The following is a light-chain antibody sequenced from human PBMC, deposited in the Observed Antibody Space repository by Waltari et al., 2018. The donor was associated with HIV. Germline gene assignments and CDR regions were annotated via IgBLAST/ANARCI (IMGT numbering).Light chain of an antibody. CDR2: DVS. CDR1: SSDVGAYKD. J-gene: IGLJ3*02. CDR3: CSYTSSTIRV. Sequence: QSALTQPASVSGSPGQSITISCPGTSSDVGAYKDVSWYQQHPGKAPRLLIYDVSNRASGVSNRFSGSKSGNTASLTISGLQAEDEADYYCCSYTSSTIRVFGGGTKLTVL. V-gene: IGLV2-14*03.